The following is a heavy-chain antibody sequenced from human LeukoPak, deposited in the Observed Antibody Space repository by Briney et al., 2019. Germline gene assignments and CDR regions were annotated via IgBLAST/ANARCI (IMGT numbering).Heavy chain of an antibody. J-gene: IGHJ4*02. CDR3: SSSYYDSSGYLVGFDY. CDR1: GFTFSSYG. Sequence: GRSLRLSCAASGFTFSSYGMHWVRQAPGKGLEWVAVIWYDGSNKYYADSVKGRFTISRDNSKNTLYLQMNSLRAEDTAVYYCSSSYYDSSGYLVGFDYWAREPWSPSPQ. CDR2: IWYDGSNK. V-gene: IGHV3-33*01. D-gene: IGHD3-22*01.